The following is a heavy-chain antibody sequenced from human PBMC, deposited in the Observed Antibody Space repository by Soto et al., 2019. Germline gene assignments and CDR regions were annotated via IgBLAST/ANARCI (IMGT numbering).Heavy chain of an antibody. V-gene: IGHV4-34*01. CDR2: INHSGST. J-gene: IGHJ3*02. CDR3: ARGWSDAFDS. D-gene: IGHD3-3*01. Sequence: QVQLQQWGAGLLKPSETLSLTCAVYGGSFGGYYWSWIRQPPGKGLEWIGEINHSGSTNYNPSLKSRVTISVDTSKNQFSLKLTSVTAADTAVYYCARGWSDAFDSWGQGTMVTVSS. CDR1: GGSFGGYY.